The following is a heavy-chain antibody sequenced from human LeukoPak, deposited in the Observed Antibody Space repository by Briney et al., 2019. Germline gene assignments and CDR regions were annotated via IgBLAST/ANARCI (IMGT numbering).Heavy chain of an antibody. J-gene: IGHJ4*02. CDR2: ISSSSSYI. D-gene: IGHD6-13*01. Sequence: KPGGSLRLSCAASGFTFNTYSMHWVRQGPGKALEWVSSISSSSSYIYYANSAKGRFTISRDNAKNSVYLQMNSLRVEDTAVYYCARDRYGSSSDYWGQGTLVTVSS. CDR1: GFTFNTYS. CDR3: ARDRYGSSSDY. V-gene: IGHV3-21*01.